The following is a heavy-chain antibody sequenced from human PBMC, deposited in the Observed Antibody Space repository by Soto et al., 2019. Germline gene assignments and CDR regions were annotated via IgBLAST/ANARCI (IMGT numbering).Heavy chain of an antibody. CDR1: GFTVSSKY. CDR2: IQSGGST. Sequence: GGSLRLSCAASGFTVSSKYMTWVRQAPGKGLEWVSLIQSGGSTYYADSVKGRFTISRDNSKNTLYLQMNSLRAEDTAVYYCAKTREWELSPSFDYWGQGTLVTVSS. V-gene: IGHV3-66*01. D-gene: IGHD1-26*01. CDR3: AKTREWELSPSFDY. J-gene: IGHJ4*02.